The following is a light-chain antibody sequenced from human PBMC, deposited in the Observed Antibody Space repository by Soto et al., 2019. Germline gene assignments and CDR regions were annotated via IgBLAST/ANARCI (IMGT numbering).Light chain of an antibody. Sequence: DIVMTQSPDSLALSLGERATINCKSSQSVLFKSNNKNYLGWYQQKVGQPPKLLIYWASTRESGVPERFSGGGSGTDFTLTISSLQAEDVAVYYCQQYYSSPITFGQGTRLEIK. CDR2: WAS. CDR3: QQYYSSPIT. V-gene: IGKV4-1*01. J-gene: IGKJ5*01. CDR1: QSVLFKSNNKNY.